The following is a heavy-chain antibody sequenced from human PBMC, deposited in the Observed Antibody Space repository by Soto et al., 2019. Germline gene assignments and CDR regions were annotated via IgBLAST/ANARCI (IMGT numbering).Heavy chain of an antibody. CDR1: GGSISSGGYY. D-gene: IGHD3-10*01. CDR3: AKYGSGSYYNDDAFDI. Sequence: QVQLQESGPGLVKPSQTLSLTCTVSGGSISSGGYYWSWIRQHPGKGLEWIGYIYYSGSTYYNPSLKSRVTISVDTSKNQFSLKLSSVTAADTAVYYCAKYGSGSYYNDDAFDIWGQVTMVTVSS. V-gene: IGHV4-31*03. J-gene: IGHJ3*02. CDR2: IYYSGST.